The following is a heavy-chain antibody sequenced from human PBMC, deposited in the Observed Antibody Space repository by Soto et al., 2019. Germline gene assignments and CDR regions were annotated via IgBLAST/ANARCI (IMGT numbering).Heavy chain of an antibody. V-gene: IGHV3-21*01. CDR2: ISSSSSYI. D-gene: IGHD2-15*01. J-gene: IGHJ4*02. CDR3: ARGGDYCSGGSCYYSDY. Sequence: GGSLSLSCAASGFTFSSYSMNWVRQAPWRWLEWVSSISSSSSYIYYADSVKGRFTISRDNAKNSLYLQMNSLRAEDTAVYYCARGGDYCSGGSCYYSDYWGQGTLVTVSS. CDR1: GFTFSSYS.